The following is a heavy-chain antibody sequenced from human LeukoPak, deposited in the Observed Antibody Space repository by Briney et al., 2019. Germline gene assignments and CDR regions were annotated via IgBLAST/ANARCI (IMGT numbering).Heavy chain of an antibody. V-gene: IGHV4-30-2*01. CDR3: ARGTDFGVVIPFDY. CDR1: GGSISGGGYS. Sequence: PSQTLSLTCTVSGGSISGGGYSWSWIRQPPGKGLEWIGYIYHSGSTYYNPSLKSRVTISVDRSKNQFSLKLSSVTAADTAVYYCARGTDFGVVIPFDYWGQGTLVTVSS. J-gene: IGHJ4*02. CDR2: IYHSGST. D-gene: IGHD3-3*01.